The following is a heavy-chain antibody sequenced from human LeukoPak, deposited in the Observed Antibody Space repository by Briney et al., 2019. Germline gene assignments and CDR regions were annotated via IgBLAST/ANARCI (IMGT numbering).Heavy chain of an antibody. CDR2: IYYSGST. J-gene: IGHJ6*03. V-gene: IGHV4-59*01. CDR3: ARDRRSSGYSFYYYYYMDV. D-gene: IGHD3-22*01. Sequence: SETLSLTCTVSGGSISSYYWSWIRQPPGKGLEWIGYIYYSGSTNYNPSLKSRVTISVDTSKNQFSLKLSSVTAADTAVYCCARDRRSSGYSFYYYYYMDVWGKGTTVTVSS. CDR1: GGSISSYY.